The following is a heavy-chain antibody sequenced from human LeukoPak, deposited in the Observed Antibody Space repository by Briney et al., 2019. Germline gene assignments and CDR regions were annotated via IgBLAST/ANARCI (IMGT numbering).Heavy chain of an antibody. CDR2: IYTSGTT. Sequence: PSETLSLTCAVSGGSISSYYWSWIRQPAGKGLEWIGRIYTSGTTNYNPSLKSRVTMSVDTSKNQFSLKLSSVTAADTAVYYCATHDDYGDDPQELDAFDIWGQGTMVTVSS. V-gene: IGHV4-4*07. J-gene: IGHJ3*02. CDR3: ATHDDYGDDPQELDAFDI. D-gene: IGHD4-17*01. CDR1: GGSISSYY.